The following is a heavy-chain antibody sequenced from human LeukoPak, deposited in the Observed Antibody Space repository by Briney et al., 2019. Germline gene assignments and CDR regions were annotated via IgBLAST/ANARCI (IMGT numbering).Heavy chain of an antibody. CDR3: ARQGAAGKYYYYYMDD. J-gene: IGHJ6*03. Sequence: GESLKISCQGSGYNFPIYWIGWVRQMPGQGLEWMGIIYPDDSNTIYGPSFQGQVTISADKSINTAYLEWSSLKASDTAIYYCARQGAAGKYYYYYMDDWGKGTTVTVSS. V-gene: IGHV5-51*01. CDR1: GYNFPIYW. D-gene: IGHD6-13*01. CDR2: IYPDDSNT.